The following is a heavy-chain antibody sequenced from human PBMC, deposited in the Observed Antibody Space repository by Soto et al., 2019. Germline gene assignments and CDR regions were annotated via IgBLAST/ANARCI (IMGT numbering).Heavy chain of an antibody. CDR1: GYTFTSYG. J-gene: IGHJ4*02. V-gene: IGHV1-18*01. Sequence: ASVKVSCKASGYTFTSYGISWVRQAPGQGLEWMGWISAYNGNTNYAQKLQGRVTMTTDTSTSKAYMELRSLRSDDTAVYYCARPGAYSGYDSPFDYWGQGTLVTVSS. D-gene: IGHD5-12*01. CDR3: ARPGAYSGYDSPFDY. CDR2: ISAYNGNT.